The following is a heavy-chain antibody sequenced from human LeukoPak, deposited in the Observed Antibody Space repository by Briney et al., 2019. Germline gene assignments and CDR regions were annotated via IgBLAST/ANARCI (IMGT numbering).Heavy chain of an antibody. D-gene: IGHD5-12*01. J-gene: IGHJ4*02. CDR1: GGSISSYY. CDR2: IYYSGST. Sequence: PSETLSLTCTVSGGSISSYYWSWIRQPPGKGLEWIGYIYYSGSTNYNPSLKSRVTISVDTSKNQFSLKLSSVTAADTAVYYCARSSGYDYGDYRGRGTLVTVSS. V-gene: IGHV4-59*08. CDR3: ARSSGYDYGDY.